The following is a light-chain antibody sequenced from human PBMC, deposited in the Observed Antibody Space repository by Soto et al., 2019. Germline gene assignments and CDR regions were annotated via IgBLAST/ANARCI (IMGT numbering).Light chain of an antibody. V-gene: IGKV1-27*01. CDR3: QNYNSAPWT. Sequence: DIPMTQSPSSLSASVGDRVTITCRASQGISNYLAWYQQKPGKVPRLLIYAASTLQSGVPSRFSGSGSGTDFTLTISSLQPEDVAAYYCQNYNSAPWTFGQGTKVEIK. CDR2: AAS. CDR1: QGISNY. J-gene: IGKJ1*01.